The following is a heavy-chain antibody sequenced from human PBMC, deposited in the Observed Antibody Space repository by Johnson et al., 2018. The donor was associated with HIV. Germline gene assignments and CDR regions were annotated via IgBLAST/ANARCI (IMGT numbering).Heavy chain of an antibody. J-gene: IGHJ3*02. CDR1: GFSFSNAW. Sequence: QVQLVESGGGLVKPGGSLRLSCAASGFSFSNAWMSWVRQVPGTGLAWVAIIWSDGSNKYYADSVKGRFTISRDNSKNTLYLQMNSLRAEDTAVYYCARVLEQFDAFDIWGQGTMVTVSS. CDR2: IWSDGSNK. V-gene: IGHV3-33*08. CDR3: ARVLEQFDAFDI. D-gene: IGHD2-2*01.